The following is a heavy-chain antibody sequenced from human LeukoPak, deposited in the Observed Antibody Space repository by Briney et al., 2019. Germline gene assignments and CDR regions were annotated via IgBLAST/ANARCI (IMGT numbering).Heavy chain of an antibody. D-gene: IGHD6-13*01. Sequence: SETLSLTCTVSGGSISNSSYYWGWIRQSPGKGLEWIGNVYYSRSTYYNPSLKSRVTISVDTSKNQFSLKLSSVTAADTAVYYCARHTSSWYSFDYWGQGTLVTVSS. J-gene: IGHJ4*02. CDR3: ARHTSSWYSFDY. V-gene: IGHV4-39*07. CDR2: VYYSRST. CDR1: GGSISNSSYY.